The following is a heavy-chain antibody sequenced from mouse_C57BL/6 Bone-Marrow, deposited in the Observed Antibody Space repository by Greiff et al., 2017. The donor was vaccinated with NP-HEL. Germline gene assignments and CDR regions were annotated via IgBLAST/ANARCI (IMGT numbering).Heavy chain of an antibody. Sequence: VQLQQSGAELARPGASVKLSCKASGYTFTSYGISWVKQRTGQGLEWIGEIYPRSGNTYYNEKFKGKATLTADKSSSTAYMELRSLTSEDSAVYFCARSEYYYGSSGLYYYAMDYWGQGTSVTVSS. J-gene: IGHJ4*01. CDR2: IYPRSGNT. V-gene: IGHV1-81*01. D-gene: IGHD1-1*01. CDR1: GYTFTSYG. CDR3: ARSEYYYGSSGLYYYAMDY.